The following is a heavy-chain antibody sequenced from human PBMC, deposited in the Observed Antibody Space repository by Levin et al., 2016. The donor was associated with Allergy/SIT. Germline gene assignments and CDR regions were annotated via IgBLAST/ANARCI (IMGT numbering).Heavy chain of an antibody. J-gene: IGHJ4*02. CDR2: IYYDGST. CDR3: AREGVGQRPLDY. Sequence: SETLSLTCTVSGDSISDFFWTWIRQPPGRGLEWIGYIYYDGSTNYNPSLKSRVTISRDTSKNRIFLKLTSVTAADTAVYYCAREGVGQRPLDYWGQGTLVSVSS. CDR1: GDSISDFF. V-gene: IGHV4-59*01. D-gene: IGHD6-25*01.